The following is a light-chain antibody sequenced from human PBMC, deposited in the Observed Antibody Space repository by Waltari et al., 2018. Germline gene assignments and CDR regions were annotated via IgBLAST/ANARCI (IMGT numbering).Light chain of an antibody. CDR1: QGISSW. CDR3: QQANSFPLT. J-gene: IGKJ4*01. V-gene: IGKV1-12*01. CDR2: ASS. Sequence: IQMTQSPSSVSASVGDRVNITCRASQGISSWLVWYQQKPGKAPQVLIYASSSLQSGAPSRFSGSGSGTYFTLTISSLQPEDFATYYCQQANSFPLTFGGGTKVEIK.